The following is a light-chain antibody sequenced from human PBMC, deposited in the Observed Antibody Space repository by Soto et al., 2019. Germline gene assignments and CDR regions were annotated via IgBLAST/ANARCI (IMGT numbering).Light chain of an antibody. V-gene: IGKV1-5*03. J-gene: IGKJ1*01. CDR3: QQYNSYPWT. CDR2: KAS. Sequence: IQMTQSPSTLSASVGDRVTFTCRASQTISTWLAWYQQKPGEAPKLLIYKASTLEVGVPSRFSGSGSGTDFTLTINTLQPAGFATYYCQQYNSYPWTFGQGTKV. CDR1: QTISTW.